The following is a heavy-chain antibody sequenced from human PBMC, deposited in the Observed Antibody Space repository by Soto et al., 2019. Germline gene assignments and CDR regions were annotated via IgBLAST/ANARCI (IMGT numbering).Heavy chain of an antibody. V-gene: IGHV3-7*01. Sequence: PGGSLRLSCAASGFTFSSYWMSWVRQAPGKGLEWVANIKQDGSEKYYVDSVKGRFTISRDNAKNSLYLLMNSLRAEDTAVYYCARSIAARLNWFDPWGQGTLVTVSS. D-gene: IGHD6-6*01. CDR2: IKQDGSEK. J-gene: IGHJ5*02. CDR3: ARSIAARLNWFDP. CDR1: GFTFSSYW.